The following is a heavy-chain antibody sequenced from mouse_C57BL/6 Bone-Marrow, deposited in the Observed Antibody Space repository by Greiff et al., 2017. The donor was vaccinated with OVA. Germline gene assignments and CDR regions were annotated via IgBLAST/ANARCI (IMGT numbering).Heavy chain of an antibody. CDR3: ARQRGVLLDY. Sequence: EVQLVESGGDLVKPGGSLKLSCAASGFTFSSYGMSWVRQTPDTRLEWVATISSGGSYTYYPDSVKGRFTISRDNAKNTLYLQMSSLKSEDTAMYYCARQRGVLLDYWGQGTTLTVSS. V-gene: IGHV5-6*01. CDR2: ISSGGSYT. J-gene: IGHJ2*01. D-gene: IGHD2-14*01. CDR1: GFTFSSYG.